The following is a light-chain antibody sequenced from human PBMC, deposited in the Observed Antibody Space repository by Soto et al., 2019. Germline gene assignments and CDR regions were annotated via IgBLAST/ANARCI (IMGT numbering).Light chain of an antibody. CDR1: SSNIGSNT. Sequence: QSVLTQPPSASGTPGQRVTISCSGSSSNIGSNTVNWYQQLPGTAPKLLIYGNSNRPSGVPDRFSGSKSGTSASLAITGLQAEDEADYYCQSYDSSLSGHVVFGGGTQLTVL. V-gene: IGLV1-40*01. CDR2: GNS. CDR3: QSYDSSLSGHVV. J-gene: IGLJ2*01.